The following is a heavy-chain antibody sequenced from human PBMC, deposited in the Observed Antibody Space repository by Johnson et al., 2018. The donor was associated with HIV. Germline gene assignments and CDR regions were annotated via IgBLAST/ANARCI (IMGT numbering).Heavy chain of an antibody. Sequence: QVQLVESGGGLVKPGGSLRLSCAASGFTFSDYYMSWIRQAPGKGLEWVSYISSSGSTIYYADSVKGRFTISRDNANNSLFLQMNSLRAEDTAVYYCARAYDSSGYYREDAFDIWGQGTMVTVSS. CDR1: GFTFSDYY. V-gene: IGHV3-11*04. D-gene: IGHD3-22*01. CDR2: ISSSGSTI. J-gene: IGHJ3*02. CDR3: ARAYDSSGYYREDAFDI.